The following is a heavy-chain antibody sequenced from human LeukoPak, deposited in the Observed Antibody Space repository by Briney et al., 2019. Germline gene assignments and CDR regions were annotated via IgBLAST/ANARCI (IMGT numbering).Heavy chain of an antibody. CDR1: GGSISSYC. Sequence: SETLSLTCTVSGGSISSYCWSWIRQPAGKGLEWIGEINHSGSTNYNPSLKSRVTISVDTSKNQFSLKLSSVTAADTAVYYCARIPYAVAGPRLVDYWGQGTLVTVSS. J-gene: IGHJ4*02. V-gene: IGHV4-34*01. CDR3: ARIPYAVAGPRLVDY. CDR2: INHSGST. D-gene: IGHD6-19*01.